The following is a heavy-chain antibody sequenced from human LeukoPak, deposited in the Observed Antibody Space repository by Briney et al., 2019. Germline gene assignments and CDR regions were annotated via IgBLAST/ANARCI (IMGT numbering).Heavy chain of an antibody. CDR1: GGSFSSYY. D-gene: IGHD2-21*01. CDR3: ARDYHCGGDCYGY. CDR2: IYYSGST. Sequence: SETLSLTCAVYGGSFSSYYWSWIRQPPGKGLEWIGYIYYSGSTNYNPSLKSRVTISVDTSKNQFSLKLSSVTAADTAVYYCARDYHCGGDCYGYWGQGTLVTVSS. V-gene: IGHV4-59*01. J-gene: IGHJ4*02.